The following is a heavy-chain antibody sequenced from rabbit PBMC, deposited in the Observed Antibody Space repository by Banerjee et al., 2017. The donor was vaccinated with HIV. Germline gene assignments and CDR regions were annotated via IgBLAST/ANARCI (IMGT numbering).Heavy chain of an antibody. CDR3: ARDQYSGGWVGNFNL. Sequence: QQQLVESGGGLVKPGASLTLTCTASGFDFSSNAMCWVRQAPGKRPEWIACIVAGSSGSAYYASWAEGRFTITKTSSTAVTLQVTSLTAADTATYFCARDQYSGGWVGNFNLWGPGTLVTVS. V-gene: IGHV1S45*01. D-gene: IGHD4-1*01. CDR2: IVAGSSGSA. J-gene: IGHJ4*01. CDR1: GFDFSSNA.